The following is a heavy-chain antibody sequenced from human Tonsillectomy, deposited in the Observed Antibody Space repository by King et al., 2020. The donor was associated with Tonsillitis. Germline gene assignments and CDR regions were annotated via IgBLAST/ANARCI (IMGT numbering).Heavy chain of an antibody. CDR2: IYYSGTT. Sequence: VQLQESGPGLVKPSETLSLTCTVSGSISGSYWSWIRQPPGKGLEWIGYIYYSGTTNYNPSLRSRVTISVDTSKNQFSLKLSSVTAADTAVYYCARLDYYGSGYYLFFDLWGRGTLVTVSS. J-gene: IGHJ2*01. V-gene: IGHV4-59*08. D-gene: IGHD3-10*01. CDR1: GSISGSY. CDR3: ARLDYYGSGYYLFFDL.